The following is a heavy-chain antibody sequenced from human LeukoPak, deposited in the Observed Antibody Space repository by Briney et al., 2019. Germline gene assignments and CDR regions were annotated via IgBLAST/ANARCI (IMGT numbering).Heavy chain of an antibody. CDR1: GYSFSTYW. J-gene: IGHJ3*02. Sequence: GESLKISCQGSGYSFSTYWIAWVRQMPGKGLEWMGIIFPGDSDTRYSPSFQGQVTIPADNSITTAYLQWSSLKASDTAMYYCARPLRTRGWDAFDIWGQGTMVTVSS. D-gene: IGHD6-19*01. CDR2: IFPGDSDT. CDR3: ARPLRTRGWDAFDI. V-gene: IGHV5-51*01.